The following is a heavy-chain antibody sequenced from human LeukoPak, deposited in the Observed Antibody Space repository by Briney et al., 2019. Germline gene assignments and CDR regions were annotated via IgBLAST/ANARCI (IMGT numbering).Heavy chain of an antibody. V-gene: IGHV3-53*01. J-gene: IGHJ4*02. Sequence: PGGSLSLSCAASGFTVSSSYMSWVRQAPGKRLEWVSLIYSGGSTYYAASVKGRFTISRDNSKNTLYLQMNSLRPEDTAVYYCAKGYNYAYEYWGQGTLVTVSS. D-gene: IGHD5-18*01. CDR1: GFTVSSSY. CDR2: IYSGGST. CDR3: AKGYNYAYEY.